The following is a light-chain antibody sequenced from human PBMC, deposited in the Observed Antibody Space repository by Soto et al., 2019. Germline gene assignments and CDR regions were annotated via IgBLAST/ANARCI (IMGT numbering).Light chain of an antibody. CDR2: AAS. Sequence: QLYHAAAFVSASVRDRVTMTCRASQGISTYLAWYQQKPGKAPKLLIYAASTLQSGVPLSFSGSGSGTSFTLTISILQPEDFATYYCQQLLSYPITFGQGTRLEIK. CDR3: QQLLSYPIT. J-gene: IGKJ5*01. CDR1: QGISTY. V-gene: IGKV1-9*01.